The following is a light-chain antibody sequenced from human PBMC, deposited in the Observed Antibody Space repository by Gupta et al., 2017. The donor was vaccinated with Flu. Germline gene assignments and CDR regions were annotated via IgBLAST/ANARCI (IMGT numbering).Light chain of an antibody. CDR3: AAWDDSLNGYVV. CDR2: SNN. Sequence: QSVLTQPPSASGTPGQSVTIPCSGSSSNIGSNTVNWYQQLPGTAPKRLIYSNNQRPSGVPDRFSGSKSGTSASLAISGLQSEDEADYYCAAWDDSLNGYVVFGGGTKLTVL. J-gene: IGLJ2*01. V-gene: IGLV1-44*01. CDR1: SSNIGSNT.